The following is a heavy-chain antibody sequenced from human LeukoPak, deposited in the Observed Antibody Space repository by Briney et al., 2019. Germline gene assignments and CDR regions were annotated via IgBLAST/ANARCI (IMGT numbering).Heavy chain of an antibody. J-gene: IGHJ3*02. CDR2: INHSGST. V-gene: IGHV4-34*01. CDR1: GGSFSGYY. D-gene: IGHD6-25*01. Sequence: PSETLSLTCAVYGGSFSGYYWSWIRQPPGKGLEWIGEINHSGSTNYNSSLKSRVTISVDTSKNQFSLKLSSVIAADTAVYYCARRGLTAFDIWGQGTMVTVSS. CDR3: ARRGLTAFDI.